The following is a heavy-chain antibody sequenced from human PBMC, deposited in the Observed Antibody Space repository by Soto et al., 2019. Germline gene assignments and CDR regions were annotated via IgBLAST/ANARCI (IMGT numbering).Heavy chain of an antibody. D-gene: IGHD3-10*02. Sequence: QVQLVQSGAEVKKPGSSVKVSCTASGGTFSDYAFSWVRQAPGQGLEWMGGIIPRFSSSSFAQKFQGRLMMTADDSTSTAYMSLSSLGSADTAMYYCAKDIGFQQHLFVFDLWGPGTLVTVSS. CDR3: AKDIGFQQHLFVFDL. V-gene: IGHV1-69*01. CDR1: GGTFSDYA. CDR2: IIPRFSSS. J-gene: IGHJ4*02.